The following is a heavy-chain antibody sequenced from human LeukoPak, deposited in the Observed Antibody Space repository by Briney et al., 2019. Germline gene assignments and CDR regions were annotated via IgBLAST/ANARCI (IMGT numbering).Heavy chain of an antibody. J-gene: IGHJ4*02. CDR2: ISSSDDNT. CDR3: AKGSYYDSSGSFYFDY. D-gene: IGHD3-22*01. Sequence: GVSLRLSCAASGFTFGSYAMSWARQAPGKGLEWVSGISSSDDNTYYADSVKGRFTISRDNSKNTLYVQVNSLGTEDTAAYYCAKGSYYDSSGSFYFDYWGQGTLVTVSS. CDR1: GFTFGSYA. V-gene: IGHV3-23*01.